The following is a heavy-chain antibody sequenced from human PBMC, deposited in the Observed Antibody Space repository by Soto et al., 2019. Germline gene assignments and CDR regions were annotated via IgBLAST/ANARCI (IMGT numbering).Heavy chain of an antibody. J-gene: IGHJ3*02. V-gene: IGHV4-59*01. CDR2: IYYSGST. Sequence: QVQLQESGPGLVKPSETLSLTCTVSGGSISSYYWSWIRQPPGKGLEWIGYIYYSGSTNYNPSLKSRVTISVDTSKNQFSLKLSSVTAADTAVYYCASVVNYYDSSGYYPTDAFDIWGQGTMVTVSS. CDR3: ASVVNYYDSSGYYPTDAFDI. CDR1: GGSISSYY. D-gene: IGHD3-22*01.